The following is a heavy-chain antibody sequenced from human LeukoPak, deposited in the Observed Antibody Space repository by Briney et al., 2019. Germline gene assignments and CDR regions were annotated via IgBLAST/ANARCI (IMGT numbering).Heavy chain of an antibody. V-gene: IGHV3-21*01. Sequence: GGSLRLSCAASGFTFTSYSMNWVRQAPGKGLEWVSSISSSSSYIYYAGSVKGRFTISRDNAKNSLFLQMSNLRDDDTAIYYCARHVGIIWGQGTLVTVSS. CDR3: ARHVGII. CDR2: ISSSSSYI. D-gene: IGHD7-27*01. CDR1: GFTFTSYS. J-gene: IGHJ4*02.